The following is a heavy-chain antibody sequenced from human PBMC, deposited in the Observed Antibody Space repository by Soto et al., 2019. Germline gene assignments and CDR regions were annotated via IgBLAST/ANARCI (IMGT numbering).Heavy chain of an antibody. V-gene: IGHV1-46*01. CDR1: GYTFTRYF. CDR2: ITPSGDST. D-gene: IGHD3-22*01. Sequence: QVQLVQSGAEVKKPGASMKVSCEASGYTFTRYFMHWVRQAPGQGLEWMGMITPSGDSTSYAQKFQGRVTITRETPTMTSHTELTSLRSEDTAVFYFARVRFDSSGYYFAYWGQGTLVTVSS. CDR3: ARVRFDSSGYYFAY. J-gene: IGHJ4*02.